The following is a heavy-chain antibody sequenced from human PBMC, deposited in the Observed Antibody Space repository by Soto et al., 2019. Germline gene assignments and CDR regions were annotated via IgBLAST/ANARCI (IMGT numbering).Heavy chain of an antibody. J-gene: IGHJ4*02. D-gene: IGHD6-13*01. CDR3: ARHEQQLAGNDY. CDR2: INAGNGNT. V-gene: IGHV1-3*01. Sequence: ASVKVSFKASGYTFTSYAMNWVRQAPGQRLEWMGWINAGNGNTKYSQKFQGRVTITRDTSASTAYMELSSLRSEDTAVYYCARHEQQLAGNDYWGQGTLVTVSS. CDR1: GYTFTSYA.